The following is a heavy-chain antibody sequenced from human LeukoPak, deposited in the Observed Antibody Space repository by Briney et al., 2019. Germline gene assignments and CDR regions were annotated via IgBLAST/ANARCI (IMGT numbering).Heavy chain of an antibody. Sequence: PGGSLRLSCAASGFTFSSYGMHWVRQAPGKGLEWVAFIRYDGSNKYYADSVKGRFTISRDNSKNTLYLQMNSLRAEDTAVYYCAKDALSIAVAGIYFDYWGQGTLVTVSS. V-gene: IGHV3-30*02. J-gene: IGHJ4*02. D-gene: IGHD6-19*01. CDR3: AKDALSIAVAGIYFDY. CDR1: GFTFSSYG. CDR2: IRYDGSNK.